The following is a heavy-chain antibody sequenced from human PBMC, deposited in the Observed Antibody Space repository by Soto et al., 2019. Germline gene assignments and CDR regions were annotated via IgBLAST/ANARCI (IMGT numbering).Heavy chain of an antibody. CDR3: ARGNIVVVVAATTAPNWFDP. CDR1: GGSFSGYY. V-gene: IGHV4-34*01. CDR2: INHSGST. J-gene: IGHJ5*02. Sequence: QVQLQQWGAGLLKPSETLSLTCAVYGGSFSGYYWSWIRQPPGKGLEWIGEINHSGSTNYNPSLKGRVTISVDTSKNQFSLKLSSVTAADTAVYYCARGNIVVVVAATTAPNWFDPWGQGTLVTVSS. D-gene: IGHD2-15*01.